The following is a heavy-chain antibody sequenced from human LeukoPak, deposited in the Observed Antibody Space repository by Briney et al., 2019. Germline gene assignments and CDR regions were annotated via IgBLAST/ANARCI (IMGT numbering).Heavy chain of an antibody. J-gene: IGHJ6*03. CDR2: IYDTGNT. V-gene: IGHV4-39*07. D-gene: IGHD5-24*01. CDR3: ARVPRDGYLYYYYYYMDV. CDR1: GGSISRSSYY. Sequence: SETLSLTCSVSGGSISRSSYYWGWIRQPPGKGLEWIGSIYDTGNTYYNPSLKSRVTISVDTSKNQFSLKLSSVTAADTAVYYCARVPRDGYLYYYYYYMDVWGKGTTVTVSS.